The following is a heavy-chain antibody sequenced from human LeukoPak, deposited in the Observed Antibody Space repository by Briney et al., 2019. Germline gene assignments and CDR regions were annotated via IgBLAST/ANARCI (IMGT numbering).Heavy chain of an antibody. V-gene: IGHV3-30-3*01. CDR2: ISFEETKK. CDR3: ARMKVIKGASLDY. J-gene: IGHJ4*02. D-gene: IGHD2/OR15-2a*01. CDR1: GFSFSKYA. Sequence: PGGPLRLSCAASGFSFSKYAMHWVRQAPGKGLEWVAVISFEETKKYYADSVKGRFTISRDNSNNTLFLQMNSLKTEDTAVYFCARMKVIKGASLDYSGQGSLVTVSS.